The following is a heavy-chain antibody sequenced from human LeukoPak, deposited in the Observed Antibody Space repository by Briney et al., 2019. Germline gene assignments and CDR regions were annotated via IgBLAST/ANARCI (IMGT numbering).Heavy chain of an antibody. V-gene: IGHV3-11*04. CDR2: IGSGGTPI. Sequence: GGSMRLSCAASGFIFSDYYMYWIRQAPGKGLEWLSYIGSGGTPIYYADSVKGRFTISRDNAKNSLYLQMNNLGVGDTAVYYCARDRLYSSRQSFESWGQGTLVTVSS. J-gene: IGHJ4*02. CDR1: GFIFSDYY. D-gene: IGHD6-13*01. CDR3: ARDRLYSSRQSFES.